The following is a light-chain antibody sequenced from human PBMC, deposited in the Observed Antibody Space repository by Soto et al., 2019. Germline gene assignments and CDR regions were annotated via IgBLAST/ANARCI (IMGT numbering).Light chain of an antibody. Sequence: EIVLTQSPGTLSLSLGERATLSCRASQSVSSNYLGWYQKKPGEAPRLLIFGASNRATGVPDRFSGSGSGTDFTLTISRLEPEDFAGYYCHQYGSSPMTFGQGTKVEMK. V-gene: IGKV3-20*01. J-gene: IGKJ1*01. CDR3: HQYGSSPMT. CDR2: GAS. CDR1: QSVSSNY.